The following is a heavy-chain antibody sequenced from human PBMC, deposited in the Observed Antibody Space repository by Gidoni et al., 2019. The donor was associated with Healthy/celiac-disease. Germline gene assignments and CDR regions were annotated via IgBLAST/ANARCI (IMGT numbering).Heavy chain of an antibody. V-gene: IGHV4-30-4*01. CDR1: GGSTSSGDYF. D-gene: IGHD4-17*01. CDR3: AREFYGAPRGGMDV. J-gene: IGHJ6*02. CDR2: IYYSGST. Sequence: QVQLQESGPGLVKPSQTLSLTSTVPGGSTSSGDYFWSWIRQPPGKCLEWIGYIYYSGSTYYNPSLKSRVTISVDTSKNQFSLKLSSVTAADTAVYYCAREFYGAPRGGMDVWGQGTTVTVSS.